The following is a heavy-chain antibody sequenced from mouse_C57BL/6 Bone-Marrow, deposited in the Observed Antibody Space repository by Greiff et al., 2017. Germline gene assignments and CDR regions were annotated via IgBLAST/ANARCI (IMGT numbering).Heavy chain of an antibody. D-gene: IGHD1-3*01. CDR2: ISSGGSYT. J-gene: IGHJ4*01. CDR1: GFTFSSYG. Sequence: EVHLVESGGDLVKPGGSLKLSCAASGFTFSSYGMSWVRQTPDKRLEWVATISSGGSYTYYPDSVKGRFTISRDNAKNTLYLQMSRLKSEDTAMYYCARQKWDYAMDYWGQGTSVTVSS. CDR3: ARQKWDYAMDY. V-gene: IGHV5-6*01.